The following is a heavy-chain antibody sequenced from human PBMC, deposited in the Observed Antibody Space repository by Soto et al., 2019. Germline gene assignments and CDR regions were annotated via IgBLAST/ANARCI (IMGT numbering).Heavy chain of an antibody. CDR2: IKHRGST. D-gene: IGHD6-6*01. V-gene: IGHV4-34*01. CDR1: GVTCVGFG. Sequence: SDAPSVPSGVLGVTCVGFGWSWIRKPTGKWHEWIGEIKHRGSTDYNPSLKRRVTISVDTGKNQFSLKLSSVTAADTAVYYCARGRRGSIAARPRGNWFDPSAQGTLLT. J-gene: IGHJ5*02. CDR3: ARGRRGSIAARPRGNWFDP.